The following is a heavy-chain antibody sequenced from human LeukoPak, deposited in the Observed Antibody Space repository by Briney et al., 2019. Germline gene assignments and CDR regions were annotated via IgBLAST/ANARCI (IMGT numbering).Heavy chain of an antibody. CDR3: AIIHGLYCRSTSCSGYGMDV. CDR2: ISYDGSNK. V-gene: IGHV3-30*03. D-gene: IGHD2-2*01. Sequence: GGSLRLSCAASGFTFSSYGMHWVRQAPGKGLEWVAVISYDGSNKYYADSAKGRFTISRDNSKNTLYLQMNSLRAEDTAVYYCAIIHGLYCRSTSCSGYGMDVWGQGTTVTVSS. J-gene: IGHJ6*02. CDR1: GFTFSSYG.